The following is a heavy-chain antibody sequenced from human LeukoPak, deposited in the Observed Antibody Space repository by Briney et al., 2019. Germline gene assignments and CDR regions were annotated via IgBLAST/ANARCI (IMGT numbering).Heavy chain of an antibody. Sequence: ASVKVSCKASGYTFTDYYIHWVRQAPGQGLEWTGWINPNVGATNYAQKFQGRVTMARDTSISTAYMELRRLRSDDTAVYYCARFIMVLEVIRYWFDSWGQGTLVTVSS. D-gene: IGHD3-10*01. V-gene: IGHV1-2*02. J-gene: IGHJ5*01. CDR1: GYTFTDYY. CDR2: INPNVGAT. CDR3: ARFIMVLEVIRYWFDS.